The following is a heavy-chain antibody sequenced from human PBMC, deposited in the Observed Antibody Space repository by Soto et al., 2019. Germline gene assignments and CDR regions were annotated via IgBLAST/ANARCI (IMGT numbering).Heavy chain of an antibody. D-gene: IGHD3-22*01. CDR2: IYYSGST. V-gene: IGHV4-31*03. J-gene: IGHJ4*02. Sequence: QVQLQESGPGLVKPSQTLSLTCTVSGGSISSGGYYWSWIRQHPGKGLEWIGYIYYSGSTYHNPSLMSRVSISVDTSKNQSSLKLSSVTAADTAVYYCARETGYFDSSGYYGFDFWGQGTLVTVSS. CDR1: GGSISSGGYY. CDR3: ARETGYFDSSGYYGFDF.